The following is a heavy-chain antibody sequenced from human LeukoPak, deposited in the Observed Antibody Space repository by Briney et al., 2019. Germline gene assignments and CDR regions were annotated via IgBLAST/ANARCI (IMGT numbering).Heavy chain of an antibody. CDR3: ARGGRRYSGYDLYNWFDP. CDR1: GFTFSSYS. Sequence: GGSLRLSCAASGFTFSSYSMNWVRQAPGKGLEWVSSISSSSSYIYYADSVKGRFTISRDNAKNSLYLQMNSLRAEDTAVYYCARGGRRYSGYDLYNWFDPWGQGTLVTVSS. J-gene: IGHJ5*02. D-gene: IGHD5-12*01. V-gene: IGHV3-21*01. CDR2: ISSSSSYI.